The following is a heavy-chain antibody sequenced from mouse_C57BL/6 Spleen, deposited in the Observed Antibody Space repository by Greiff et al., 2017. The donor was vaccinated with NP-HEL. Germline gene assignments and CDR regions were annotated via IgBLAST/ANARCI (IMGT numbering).Heavy chain of an antibody. J-gene: IGHJ2*01. Sequence: VQLQQSGAELAKPGASVKLSCKASGYTFTSYWMHWVKQRPGQGLEWIGYINPSSGYTKYNQKFKDKATLTADKSSSTAYMQLSSLTYEDSAVYYCERGIRWLREAPDYWGQGTTLTVSS. CDR2: INPSSGYT. V-gene: IGHV1-7*01. CDR1: GYTFTSYW. CDR3: ERGIRWLREAPDY. D-gene: IGHD5-2*01.